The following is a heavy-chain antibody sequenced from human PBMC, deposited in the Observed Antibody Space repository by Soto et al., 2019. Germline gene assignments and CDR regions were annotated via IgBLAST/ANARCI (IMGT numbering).Heavy chain of an antibody. D-gene: IGHD6-19*01. CDR1: GWSASSGGYF. Sequence: PAETLSLPCTVSGWSASSGGYFTSWLPQPPGKGLEWIGEINHSGTTNYNPSLKSRVSISADMSRNQFSLKLASLTAADTAVYYCARIREQWLPYDAFDTWGQGTMVTVSS. V-gene: IGHV4-61*08. CDR3: ARIREQWLPYDAFDT. J-gene: IGHJ3*02. CDR2: INHSGTT.